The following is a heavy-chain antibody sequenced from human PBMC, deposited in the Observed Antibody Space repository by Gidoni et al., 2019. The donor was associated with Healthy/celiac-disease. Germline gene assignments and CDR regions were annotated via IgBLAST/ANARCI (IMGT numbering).Heavy chain of an antibody. V-gene: IGHV2-70*01. CDR3: ARIRGRLRRNPYYYYGMDV. J-gene: IGHJ6*02. CDR1: GFSLRTSGMC. D-gene: IGHD4-17*01. CDR2: IDWDDDK. Sequence: QVTLRESGPALVKPTQTLTLTCTFSGFSLRTSGMCVSWIRQPPGKALEWLALIDWDDDKYYSTSLKTRLTISKDTSKNQVVLTMTNMDPVDTATYYCARIRGRLRRNPYYYYGMDVWGQGTTVTVSS.